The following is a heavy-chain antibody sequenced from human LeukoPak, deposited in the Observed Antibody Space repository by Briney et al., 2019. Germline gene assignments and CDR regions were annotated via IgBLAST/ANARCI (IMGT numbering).Heavy chain of an antibody. J-gene: IGHJ5*02. D-gene: IGHD3-10*01. CDR1: GYTFTGYY. Sequence: ASVKASCMASGYTFTGYYMHWVRQAPGQGLEWIGWINPNSGGTNYAQTVQGRVTMTRDTSISTAYMELSRLRSDDTAVYYCARDYGSGSYYMYNWFDPWGQGTLVTVSS. V-gene: IGHV1-2*02. CDR2: INPNSGGT. CDR3: ARDYGSGSYYMYNWFDP.